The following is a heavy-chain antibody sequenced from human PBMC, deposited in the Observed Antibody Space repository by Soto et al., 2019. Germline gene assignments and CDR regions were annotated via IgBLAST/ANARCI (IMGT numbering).Heavy chain of an antibody. D-gene: IGHD3-22*01. CDR2: ISYDGSNK. CDR1: GFTFSSYG. V-gene: IGHV3-30*18. J-gene: IGHJ4*02. CDR3: AKEGSEYYYDSSGYYN. Sequence: GGSLRLSCAASGFTFSSYGMHWVRQAPGKGLEWVAVISYDGSNKYYADSVKGRFTISRDNSKNTLYLQMNSLRAEDTAVYYCAKEGSEYYYDSSGYYNWGQGTLVTVSS.